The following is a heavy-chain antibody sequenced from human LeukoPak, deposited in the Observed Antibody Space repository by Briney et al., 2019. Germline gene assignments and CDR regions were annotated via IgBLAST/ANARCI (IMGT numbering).Heavy chain of an antibody. Sequence: PGGSLRLSCAASGFTFRNYAMHWVRQAPGKGLEWVAHIWYAGNNEYYADSVKGRFTISRDNSKNTLYLQMNTLRADDTAVYYCARDGFGTGSNWGQGTLVTVSS. D-gene: IGHD3-16*01. CDR3: ARDGFGTGSN. CDR1: GFTFRNYA. J-gene: IGHJ4*02. V-gene: IGHV3-33*08. CDR2: IWYAGNNE.